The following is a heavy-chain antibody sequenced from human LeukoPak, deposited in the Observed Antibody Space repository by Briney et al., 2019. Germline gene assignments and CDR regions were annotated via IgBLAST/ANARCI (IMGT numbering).Heavy chain of an antibody. CDR3: ARSDYGGNSDYFDY. CDR2: INHSGST. D-gene: IGHD4-23*01. J-gene: IGHJ4*02. CDR1: GGSFSGYY. Sequence: PSETLSLTCAVYGGSFSGYYWSWIRQPPGKGLEWNGEINHSGSTNYNPSLKSRVTISVDTSKNQFSLKLSSVTAADTAVYYCARSDYGGNSDYFDYWGQGTLVTVSS. V-gene: IGHV4-34*01.